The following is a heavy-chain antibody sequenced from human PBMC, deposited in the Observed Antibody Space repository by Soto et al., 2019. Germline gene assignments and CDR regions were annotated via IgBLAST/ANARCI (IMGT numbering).Heavy chain of an antibody. CDR1: GLTVSGKKY. CDR2: LYDVDGS. J-gene: IGHJ3*01. CDR3: ATWHEREHAYDV. Sequence: DVQLVESGGGLMQPGESLRLSCAASGLTVSGKKYVAWVRQAPGKGLEWGSALYDVDGSFYSDSVKGRFTTSSDSSKTTGYLQRNDRRPADTAVYYCATWHEREHAYDVWGQGTTVTVAS. D-gene: IGHD1-1*01. V-gene: IGHV3-53*01.